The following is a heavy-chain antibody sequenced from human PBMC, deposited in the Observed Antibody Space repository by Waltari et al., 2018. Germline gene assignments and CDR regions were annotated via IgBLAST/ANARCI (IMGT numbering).Heavy chain of an antibody. Sequence: QVQLQESGPGLMKPSETLSLSCTVSGASLTTYYWSWIRQPPGKGLEYIGYIHESVDTNYSPSLRSRVSMSMDTSKNQFSLKVSSVTAADSAVYYCARVHGSESPLSWGTDVWGQGTAVTVSS. CDR2: IHESVDT. J-gene: IGHJ6*02. V-gene: IGHV4-59*01. CDR1: GASLTTYY. CDR3: ARVHGSESPLSWGTDV.